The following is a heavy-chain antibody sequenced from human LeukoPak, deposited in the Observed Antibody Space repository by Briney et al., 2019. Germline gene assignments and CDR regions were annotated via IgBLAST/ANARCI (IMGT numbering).Heavy chain of an antibody. V-gene: IGHV4-30-4*01. Sequence: SQTLPLTCTVSGDSISSGNYYWSWIRQPPGKGLEWIAYIYYSGTTYYNPSLKSRVTISVDTSKNQFSLKLSSVTAADTAVYYCAGRIQLWLTREWYFDLWGRGTLVTVSS. CDR2: IYYSGTT. D-gene: IGHD5-18*01. CDR3: AGRIQLWLTREWYFDL. CDR1: GDSISSGNYY. J-gene: IGHJ2*01.